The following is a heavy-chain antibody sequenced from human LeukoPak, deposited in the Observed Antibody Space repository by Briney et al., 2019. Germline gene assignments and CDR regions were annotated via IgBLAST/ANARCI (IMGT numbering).Heavy chain of an antibody. CDR2: MNPNSGNT. Sequence: ASVKVSCKASGYTFTSYDINWVRQATGQGLEWMGWMNPNSGNTGYAQKFQGRVTMTRNTSISTAYMELSSLRSEDTAVYYCAHIAVAGKVFDYWGQGTLVTVSS. CDR1: GYTFTSYD. J-gene: IGHJ4*02. V-gene: IGHV1-8*01. CDR3: AHIAVAGKVFDY. D-gene: IGHD6-19*01.